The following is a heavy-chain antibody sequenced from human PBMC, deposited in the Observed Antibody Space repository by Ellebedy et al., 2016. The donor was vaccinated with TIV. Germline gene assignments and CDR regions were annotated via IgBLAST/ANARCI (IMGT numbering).Heavy chain of an antibody. CDR1: GFSFRSYG. CDR3: ARDGNGVDY. J-gene: IGHJ4*02. CDR2: IRYDGSNK. Sequence: GESLKISXAASGFSFRSYGMHWVRQAPGKGLEWVAFIRYDGSNKYYGDSVKGRFTISRDNSKNTLSLQMNSLRAEDTAVYYCARDGNGVDYWGQGTLVTVSS. D-gene: IGHD1-26*01. V-gene: IGHV3-30*02.